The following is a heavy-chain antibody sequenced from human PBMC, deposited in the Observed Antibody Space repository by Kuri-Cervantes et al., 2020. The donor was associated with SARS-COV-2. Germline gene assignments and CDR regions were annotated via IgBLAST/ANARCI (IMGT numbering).Heavy chain of an antibody. Sequence: GESLKISCAASGFTFSSYGMHWVRQAPGKGLEWVAFIRYDGSNKYYADSVKGRFTISRDNSKNTLYLQMNSLRAEDTAVYYCAKSTGAILRFLEWLLPLGYWGQGTLVTVSS. CDR3: AKSTGAILRFLEWLLPLGY. D-gene: IGHD3-3*01. V-gene: IGHV3-30*02. J-gene: IGHJ4*02. CDR2: IRYDGSNK. CDR1: GFTFSSYG.